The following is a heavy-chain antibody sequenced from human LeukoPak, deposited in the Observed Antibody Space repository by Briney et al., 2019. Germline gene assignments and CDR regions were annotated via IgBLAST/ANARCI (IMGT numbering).Heavy chain of an antibody. CDR3: ARALWSRGVWFGEFGPAHYGMDV. D-gene: IGHD3-10*01. CDR2: INHSGST. CDR1: GGSFSGYY. J-gene: IGHJ6*02. Sequence: PSETLSLTCAVYGGSFSGYYWSWIRQPPGKGLEWIGEINHSGSTNYNPSLKSRVTISVDTSKSQFSLKLSSVTAADTAVYYCARALWSRGVWFGEFGPAHYGMDVWGQGTTVTVSS. V-gene: IGHV4-34*01.